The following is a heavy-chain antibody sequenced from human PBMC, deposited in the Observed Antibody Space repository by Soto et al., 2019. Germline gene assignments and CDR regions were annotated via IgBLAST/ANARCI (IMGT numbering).Heavy chain of an antibody. CDR3: ARSFGWYAIDY. Sequence: QVLLQESGPGLVQPSGTLSLSCAVSGDSISTNYFWCWVRQPPGKGLEWVGDISHSGSVNYNPSLKSRVTISIDKSKNQFSLKLNSVTAADTAVYYCARSFGWYAIDYWGQGTLVIVSS. V-gene: IGHV4-4*02. J-gene: IGHJ4*02. CDR1: GDSISTNYF. CDR2: ISHSGSV. D-gene: IGHD6-19*01.